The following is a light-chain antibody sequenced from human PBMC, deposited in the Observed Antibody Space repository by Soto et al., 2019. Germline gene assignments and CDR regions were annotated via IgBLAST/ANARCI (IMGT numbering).Light chain of an antibody. Sequence: EIVMTQSPATLSVSPGERATLSCAASQSVSSDLAWYQQKPGQAPRLLIYGASTRATGTPARFSGSGSGTEFSLTIISLQYDEGSADCCQQYSDWAAYPFGHGTKWESK. J-gene: IGKJ2*01. CDR1: QSVSSD. V-gene: IGKV3-15*01. CDR3: QQYSDWAAYP. CDR2: GAS.